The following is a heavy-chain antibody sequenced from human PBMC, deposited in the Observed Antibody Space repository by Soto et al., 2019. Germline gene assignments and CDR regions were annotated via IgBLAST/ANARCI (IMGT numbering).Heavy chain of an antibody. Sequence: PPETLSLTCNVSGDSLSRKSYFWNWLRQPPGKGLEWIGYVSRAGKTKYNPAPEGRVTISVDTSKSHFSLKLTSVTSADTAVYFCAREWELLPYYVMDVWGQGTTVTVSS. D-gene: IGHD1-26*01. CDR3: AREWELLPYYVMDV. J-gene: IGHJ6*02. CDR1: GDSLSRKSYF. V-gene: IGHV4-61*01. CDR2: VSRAGKT.